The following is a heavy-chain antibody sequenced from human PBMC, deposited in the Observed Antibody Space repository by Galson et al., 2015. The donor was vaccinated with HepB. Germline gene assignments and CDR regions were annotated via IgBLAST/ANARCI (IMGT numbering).Heavy chain of an antibody. V-gene: IGHV1-2*02. D-gene: IGHD2-2*01. CDR3: AREVRRGYCTSTSCHTPFGY. CDR1: GYIFTGYY. J-gene: IGHJ4*02. Sequence: SVKVSCKASGYIFTGYYIHWVRQAPGQGLEWMGWINPNSGGTNYAQKFQGRVIMTRDTSINTAYMDLRRLRSDDTAVYYCAREVRRGYCTSTSCHTPFGYWGQGTLVPIAS. CDR2: INPNSGGT.